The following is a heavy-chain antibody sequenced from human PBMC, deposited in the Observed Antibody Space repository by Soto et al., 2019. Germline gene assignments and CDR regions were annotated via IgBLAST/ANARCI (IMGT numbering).Heavy chain of an antibody. V-gene: IGHV3-30*18. CDR2: ISYDGSNK. CDR1: GFTFSSYG. D-gene: IGHD1-26*01. Sequence: PGGSVRLSCAASGFTFSSYGMHWVRQAPGKGLEWVAVISYDGSNKYYADSVKGRFTISRDNSKNTLYLQMNSLRAEDTAVYYCAKDHDSGSYLDYFDYWGQGTLVTVSS. CDR3: AKDHDSGSYLDYFDY. J-gene: IGHJ4*02.